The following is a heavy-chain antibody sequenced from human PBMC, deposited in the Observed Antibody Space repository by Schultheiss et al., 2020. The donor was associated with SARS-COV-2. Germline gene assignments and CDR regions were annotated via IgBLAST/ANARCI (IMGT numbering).Heavy chain of an antibody. CDR1: GGSISSSNW. V-gene: IGHV4-4*02. Sequence: SETLSLTCAVSGGSISSSNWWSWVRQPPGKGLEWIGFIHYSGSTNYNPSLKSRVTISVDTSKNQFSLKLSSVTAADTAVYYCARDRAGYGSGTYGMDVWGQGTTVTVSS. CDR3: ARDRAGYGSGTYGMDV. J-gene: IGHJ6*02. CDR2: IHYSGST. D-gene: IGHD3-10*01.